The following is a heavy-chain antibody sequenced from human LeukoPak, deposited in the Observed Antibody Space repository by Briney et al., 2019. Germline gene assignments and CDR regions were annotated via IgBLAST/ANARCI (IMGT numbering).Heavy chain of an antibody. CDR2: IGGAGGHT. CDR3: ARELGGTKTGGFDI. J-gene: IGHJ3*02. CDR1: GFRFSYHD. Sequence: GGSLRLSCAASGFRFSYHDMHWVRQAPGKGLEFVSSIGGAGGHTFYADSVKGRFTISRDNFQSTMYLQMDGLRPEDSAVYYCARELGGTKTGGFDIWGQGTVVTVSS. D-gene: IGHD1-14*01. V-gene: IGHV3-64*02.